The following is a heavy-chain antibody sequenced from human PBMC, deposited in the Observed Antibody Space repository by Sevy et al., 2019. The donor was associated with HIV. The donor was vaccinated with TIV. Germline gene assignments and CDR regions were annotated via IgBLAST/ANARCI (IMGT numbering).Heavy chain of an antibody. V-gene: IGHV3-23*01. D-gene: IGHD2-8*01. CDR2: LSFGCGEL. CDR1: GFTFSKYS. J-gene: IGHJ4*02. CDR3: AREGCTKPHDY. Sequence: LSLTCAASGFTFSKYSMSLVRQPPGKGLEWVSTLSFGCGELNYADSVKGRFTISRDNSKSSVYLEMNNLRPEDTAVYYCAREGCTKPHDYWGQGTLVTVSS.